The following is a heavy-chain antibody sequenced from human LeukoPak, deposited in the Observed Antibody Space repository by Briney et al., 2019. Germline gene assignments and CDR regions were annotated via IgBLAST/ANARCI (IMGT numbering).Heavy chain of an antibody. CDR1: GGSFSGYY. V-gene: IGHV4-34*01. J-gene: IGHJ6*02. CDR3: ARGPNYDFWSGHNYYYGMDV. D-gene: IGHD3-3*01. CDR2: INHSGST. Sequence: PSETLSLTCAVYGGSFSGYYWSWICQPPGKGLEWIGEINHSGSTNYNPSLKSRVTISVDTSKSQFSLKLSSVTAADTAVYYCARGPNYDFWSGHNYYYGMDVWGQGTTVTVSS.